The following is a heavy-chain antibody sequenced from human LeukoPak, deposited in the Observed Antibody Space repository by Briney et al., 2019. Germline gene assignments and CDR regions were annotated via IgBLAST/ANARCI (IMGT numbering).Heavy chain of an antibody. CDR1: GYSLSDLS. V-gene: IGHV1-24*01. J-gene: IGHJ3*02. Sequence: GASVKVSCRVSGYSLSDLSIHWVRHVPGKGLEWMGGFEPEEGEHGETIFAQKFEDRLTLTEDTSADTAYMELVRLTSGDTAVYYCATDRLEIYALHIWGQGTAVTVSS. D-gene: IGHD1-1*01. CDR3: ATDRLEIYALHI. CDR2: FEPEEGEHGET.